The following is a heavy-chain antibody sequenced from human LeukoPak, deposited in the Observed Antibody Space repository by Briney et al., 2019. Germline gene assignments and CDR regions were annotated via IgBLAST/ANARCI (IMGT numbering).Heavy chain of an antibody. CDR2: IWYDGSNK. CDR3: AKANARGAILDY. D-gene: IGHD2-2*01. CDR1: GFTFSSYG. J-gene: IGHJ4*02. V-gene: IGHV3-33*06. Sequence: GRSLRLSCAASGFTFSSYGMHWVRQAPGKGLEWVAVIWYDGSNKYYADSVKGRFTISRDNSKNTLYLQMNSLRAEDTAVYYCAKANARGAILDYWGQGTLVTVSS.